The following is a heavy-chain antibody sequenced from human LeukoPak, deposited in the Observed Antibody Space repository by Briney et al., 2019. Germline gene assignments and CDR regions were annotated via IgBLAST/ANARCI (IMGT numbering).Heavy chain of an antibody. CDR2: IWNYGDGS. D-gene: IGHD3-10*02. CDR1: GFTFRSFG. Sequence: GGSLRLSCVPSGFTFRSFGMHWVRQAAAKERDGVARIWNYGDGSQYGHSLRGRFTISRDNSNNPLYLDLNTLRAEDTGVYYCAKSGSPYVYYSMDVWGKGTTVTVSS. V-gene: IGHV3-33*03. J-gene: IGHJ6*04. CDR3: AKSGSPYVYYSMDV.